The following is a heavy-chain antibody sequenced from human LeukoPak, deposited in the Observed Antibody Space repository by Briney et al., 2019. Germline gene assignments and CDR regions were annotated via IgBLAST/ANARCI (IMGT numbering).Heavy chain of an antibody. V-gene: IGHV3-23*01. D-gene: IGHD3-16*02. CDR3: AKDGTLYYDYVWGSYRGYYFDY. J-gene: IGHJ4*02. CDR2: ISGSGGST. Sequence: GGSLRLSCAASGFTFSSYAMSWVRQAPGKGLEWVSAISGSGGSTYYADSVKGRFTISRDNSKNTLYLQMNSLRAEDTAVYYCAKDGTLYYDYVWGSYRGYYFDYWGQGTLVIVSS. CDR1: GFTFSSYA.